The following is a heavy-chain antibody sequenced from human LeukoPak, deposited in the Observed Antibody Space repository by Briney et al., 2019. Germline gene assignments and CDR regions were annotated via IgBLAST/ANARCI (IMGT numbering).Heavy chain of an antibody. Sequence: GGSLRLSCAASGFTFSSYGMHWVRQAPCKGLEWVAVISYDGSNKYYADSVKGRFTISRDNSKNTLYLQMNSLRAEDTAVYYCATDCSGGSCYLFVDYWGQGTLVTVSS. CDR1: GFTFSSYG. CDR3: ATDCSGGSCYLFVDY. V-gene: IGHV3-30*03. D-gene: IGHD2-15*01. J-gene: IGHJ4*02. CDR2: ISYDGSNK.